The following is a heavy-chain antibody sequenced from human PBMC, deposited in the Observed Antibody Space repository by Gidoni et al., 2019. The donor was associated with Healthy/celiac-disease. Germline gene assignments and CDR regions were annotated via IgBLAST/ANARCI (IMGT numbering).Heavy chain of an antibody. J-gene: IGHJ4*02. V-gene: IGHV3-30*18. CDR3: AKGGPLGWEPLIDY. Sequence: QVQLVESGGGVVQPGRSLRLSCAASGFTFSSYGMHWVRQAPGKGLEWVAVISYDGSNKYYADSVKGRFTISRDNSKNTLYLQMNSLRAEDTAVYYCAKGGPLGWEPLIDYWGQGTLVTVSS. CDR1: GFTFSSYG. D-gene: IGHD1-26*01. CDR2: ISYDGSNK.